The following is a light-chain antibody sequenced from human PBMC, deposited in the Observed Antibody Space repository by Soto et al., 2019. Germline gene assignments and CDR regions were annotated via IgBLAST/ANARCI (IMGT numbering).Light chain of an antibody. CDR2: AAS. CDR3: QQANSFPYT. V-gene: IGKV1D-12*01. J-gene: IGKJ2*01. CDR1: QDISSW. Sequence: DSQMTQSPSSVSASVGDRVTITCRASQDISSWLAWYQQKPGKAPNLLIYAASSLQSGVPPRFSGSGSGTDFTLTISSLQPEDFATYYCQQANSFPYTFGQGTKLAIK.